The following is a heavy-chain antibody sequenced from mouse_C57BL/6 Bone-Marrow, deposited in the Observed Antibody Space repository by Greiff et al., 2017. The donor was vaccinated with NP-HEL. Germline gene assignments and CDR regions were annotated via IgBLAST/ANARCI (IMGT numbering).Heavy chain of an antibody. CDR1: GYTFTSYG. Sequence: QVQLQQSGAELARPGASVKLSCKASGYTFTSYGISWVKQRTGQGLEWIGEIYPRSGNTYYNEKFKGKATLTADKSSSTAYMELRSLTSEDSAVYSWARSGYYGSSYDYFDYWGQAPLSQSPQ. J-gene: IGHJ2*01. V-gene: IGHV1-81*01. CDR3: ARSGYYGSSYDYFDY. CDR2: IYPRSGNT. D-gene: IGHD1-1*01.